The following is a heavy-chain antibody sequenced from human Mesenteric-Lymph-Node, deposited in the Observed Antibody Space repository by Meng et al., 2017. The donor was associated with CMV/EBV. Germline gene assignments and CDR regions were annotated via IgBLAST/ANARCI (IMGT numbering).Heavy chain of an antibody. V-gene: IGHV4-31*02. Sequence: ISSGGYYWSWSRQHPGKGLEWIGYIYYSGSTYYNPSLKSRVTISVDTSKTQFSLKLSSVTAADTAVYYCARDHGSRYCSGGSCQGIDYWGQGTLVTVSS. CDR2: IYYSGST. CDR3: ARDHGSRYCSGGSCQGIDY. CDR1: ISSGGYY. J-gene: IGHJ4*02. D-gene: IGHD2-15*01.